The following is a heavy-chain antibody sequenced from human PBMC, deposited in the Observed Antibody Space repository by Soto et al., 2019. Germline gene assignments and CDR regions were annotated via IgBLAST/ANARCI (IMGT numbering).Heavy chain of an antibody. CDR2: IYYSGST. CDR3: AVSSGYYPYYFDY. D-gene: IGHD3-22*01. J-gene: IGHJ4*02. CDR1: GGSISSGDSY. Sequence: SETLSLTCTVSGGSISSGDSYWSWIRQPPGKGLEWIGYIYYSGSTFYHPSLESRVTISVDTSKNQFSLKLSSVTAADTAVYYCAVSSGYYPYYFDYWGQGTLVTVSS. V-gene: IGHV4-30-4*01.